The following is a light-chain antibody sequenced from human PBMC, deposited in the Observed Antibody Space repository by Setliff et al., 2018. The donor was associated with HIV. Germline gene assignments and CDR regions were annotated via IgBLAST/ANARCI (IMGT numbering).Light chain of an antibody. CDR3: CSYVNSGIYV. CDR2: DVN. CDR1: SSDVGAYNY. J-gene: IGLJ1*01. V-gene: IGLV2-23*02. Sequence: SALAQPASVSGSPGQAITIPCSGTSSDVGAYNYVSWYQQHPGKAPKVMIYDVNKWPSGVSNRFSGSKSGNTASLTISGLQAEDEADYYCCSYVNSGIYVFGTGTKVTVL.